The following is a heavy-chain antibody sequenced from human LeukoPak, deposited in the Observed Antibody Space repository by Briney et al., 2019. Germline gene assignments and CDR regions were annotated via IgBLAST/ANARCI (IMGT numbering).Heavy chain of an antibody. CDR1: GGSFSGYY. Sequence: SETLSLTCAVYGGSFSGYYWSWIRQPPGKGLEWIGEINHSGSTNYNPSLKSRVTISVDTSKNQFSLKLSSVTAADTAVYYCASRSIAYCSSTSCYKAHYYCYGMDVWGQGTTVTVSS. CDR2: INHSGST. V-gene: IGHV4-34*01. J-gene: IGHJ6*02. CDR3: ASRSIAYCSSTSCYKAHYYCYGMDV. D-gene: IGHD2-2*02.